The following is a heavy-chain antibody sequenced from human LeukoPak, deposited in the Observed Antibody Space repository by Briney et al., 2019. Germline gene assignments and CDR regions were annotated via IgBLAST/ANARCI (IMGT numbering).Heavy chain of an antibody. CDR3: AKDRSDSGSWYAGSH. CDR1: GFTFSSYA. D-gene: IGHD6-13*01. Sequence: GGSLRLSCAASGFTFSSYAMSWVRQAPGKGLEWVSAISGSGGSTYYADSVKGRFTISRDTSKNTLYLRMHSLRVADTAVYYCAKDRSDSGSWYAGSHWGQGTLVTVSS. V-gene: IGHV3-23*01. J-gene: IGHJ4*02. CDR2: ISGSGGST.